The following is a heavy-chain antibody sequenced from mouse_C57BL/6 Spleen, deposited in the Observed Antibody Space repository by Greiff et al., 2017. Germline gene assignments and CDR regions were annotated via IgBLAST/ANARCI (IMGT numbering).Heavy chain of an antibody. Sequence: DVMLVESGGGLVKPGGSLKLSCAASGFTFSDYGMHWVRQAPEKGLEWVAYISSGSSTIYYADTVKGRFTISIDNAKNTLFLQMTSLRSEDTAMYYCARSYGSSYGYFDVWGTGTTVTVSS. V-gene: IGHV5-17*01. CDR1: GFTFSDYG. CDR2: ISSGSSTI. D-gene: IGHD1-1*01. CDR3: ARSYGSSYGYFDV. J-gene: IGHJ1*03.